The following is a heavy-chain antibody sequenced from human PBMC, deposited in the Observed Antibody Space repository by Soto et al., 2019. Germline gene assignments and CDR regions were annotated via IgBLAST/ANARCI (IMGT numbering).Heavy chain of an antibody. CDR2: TYYRSKWYN. D-gene: IGHD6-19*01. V-gene: IGHV6-1*01. CDR1: GDSVSSNSAA. J-gene: IGHJ6*02. CDR3: ARDSSGWYADRYYYCGMDV. Sequence: SQTLSLTCAISGDSVSSNSAAWNWIRQSPSRGLEWLGRTYYRSKWYNDYAVSVKSRITINPDTSKNQFSLQLNSVTPEDTAVYYCARDSSGWYADRYYYCGMDVWGQGTTVTVSS.